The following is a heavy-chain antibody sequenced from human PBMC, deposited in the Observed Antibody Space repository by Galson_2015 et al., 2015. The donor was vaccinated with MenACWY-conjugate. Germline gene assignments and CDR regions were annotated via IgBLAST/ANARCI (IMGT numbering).Heavy chain of an antibody. Sequence: SLRLSCAASGFTLSSYSMHWVRQSPGKGLEWVALIWSDGNKKSYVDSVRGRFNISRDNSKHALFLQMNNLRADDTAVYYCARDRGLEWLPSNWFDPWGQGTLVTVSS. CDR2: IWSDGNKK. J-gene: IGHJ5*02. CDR3: ARDRGLEWLPSNWFDP. D-gene: IGHD3-3*01. V-gene: IGHV3-33*01. CDR1: GFTLSSYS.